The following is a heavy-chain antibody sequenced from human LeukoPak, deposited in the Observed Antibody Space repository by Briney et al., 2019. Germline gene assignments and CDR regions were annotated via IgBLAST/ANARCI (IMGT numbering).Heavy chain of an antibody. CDR3: ARTGLLVRPAPGNWFDP. Sequence: ASVKVSCKASGGTFSSYAISWVRQAPGQGLEWMGGIIPIFGTANYAQKFQGRVTITADESTSTAYMELSSLRSEDTAVYYCARTGLLVRPAPGNWFDPWGRGTLVTVSS. J-gene: IGHJ5*02. CDR1: GGTFSSYA. V-gene: IGHV1-69*13. CDR2: IIPIFGTA. D-gene: IGHD3-10*01.